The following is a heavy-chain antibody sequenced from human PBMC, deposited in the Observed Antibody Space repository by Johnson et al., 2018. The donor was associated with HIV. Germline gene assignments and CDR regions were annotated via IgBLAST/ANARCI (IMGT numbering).Heavy chain of an antibody. CDR2: IYSGGST. V-gene: IGHV3-66*01. CDR1: GFTVSSKY. D-gene: IGHD2-2*01. J-gene: IGHJ3*02. Sequence: VQLVESGGGLVQPGGSLILSCAASGFTVSSKYMSWVRQAPGKGLEWVSVIYSGGSTYYADSVKGRFTISRDNSKNTLYLQMNSLRAEDTAVYYCARDPSGCSSTSCYEFDAFDIWCQGTMVTVSS. CDR3: ARDPSGCSSTSCYEFDAFDI.